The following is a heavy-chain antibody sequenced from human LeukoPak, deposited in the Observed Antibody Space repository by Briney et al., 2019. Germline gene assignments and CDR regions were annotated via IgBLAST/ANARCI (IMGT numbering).Heavy chain of an antibody. CDR2: IYYSGST. J-gene: IGHJ6*04. V-gene: IGHV4-31*03. D-gene: IGHD3-9*01. CDR3: ARADVLTGYYRTSYYGMDV. Sequence: PSETLSLTCTVSGGSISSGDYYWSWIRQHPGKGLEWIGYIYYSGSTYYNPSLKSRVTISVDTSKNQFSLKLSSVTAADTAVYYCARADVLTGYYRTSYYGMDVWGKGTTVTVSS. CDR1: GGSISSGDYY.